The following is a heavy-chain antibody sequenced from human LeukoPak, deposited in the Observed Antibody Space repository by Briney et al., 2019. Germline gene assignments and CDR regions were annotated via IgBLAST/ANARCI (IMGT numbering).Heavy chain of an antibody. CDR1: GFTFSSYS. CDR2: ISSSSSYI. CDR3: ARRAFGGVIVPPDY. J-gene: IGHJ4*02. D-gene: IGHD3-16*02. Sequence: GGSPRLSCAASGFTFSSYSMNWVRQAPGKGLEWVSSISSSSSYIYYADSVKGRFTISRDNAKNSLYLQMNSLRAEDTAVYYCARRAFGGVIVPPDYWGQGTLVTVSS. V-gene: IGHV3-21*01.